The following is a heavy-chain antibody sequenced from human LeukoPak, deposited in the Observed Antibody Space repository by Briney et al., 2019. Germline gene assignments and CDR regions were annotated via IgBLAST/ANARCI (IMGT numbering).Heavy chain of an antibody. J-gene: IGHJ4*02. CDR3: AKDSVPYSGSYHDY. V-gene: IGHV3-30*18. CDR1: GFTFSSYG. Sequence: GGSLRLSCAASGFTFSSYGMRWGRQAPGKGLGWVAVISYDGSNKYYADPVKGRFTISRDNSKNTLYLQMNSLRAEDTAVYYCAKDSVPYSGSYHDYWGQGTLVTVSS. D-gene: IGHD1-26*01. CDR2: ISYDGSNK.